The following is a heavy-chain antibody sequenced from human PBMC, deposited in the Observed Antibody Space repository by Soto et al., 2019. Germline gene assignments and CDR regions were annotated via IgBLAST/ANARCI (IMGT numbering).Heavy chain of an antibody. V-gene: IGHV4-59*08. Sequence: QAQLQTSGPGLVKPSETLSLTCTVSSVSINSFTNHYCSWIRQPPGKGLEWVGYISKTGFTSYNPSLRSQVTRSVDTSKSQFSLKRTSVTAADTALYFCATQGFGNLHGLVDVWGQGTTVTVSS. CDR2: ISKTGFT. CDR3: ATQGFGNLHGLVDV. D-gene: IGHD3-10*01. CDR1: SVSINSFTNHY. J-gene: IGHJ6*02.